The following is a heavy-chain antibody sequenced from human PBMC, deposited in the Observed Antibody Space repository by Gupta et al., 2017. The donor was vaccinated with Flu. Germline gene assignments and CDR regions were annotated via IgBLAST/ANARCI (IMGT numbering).Heavy chain of an antibody. J-gene: IGHJ6*02. CDR3: ARSRAAVAGMLYYYGMDV. CDR2: IIPIFGTA. Sequence: QVQLVQSGAAVKKPGSSVKVSCKASGGTFSSYAISWVRQAPGQGLEWMGGIIPIFGTANDAQKFQGRVTITADKSTSTAYMELSSLRSEDTAVYYCARSRAAVAGMLYYYGMDVWGQGTTVTVSS. D-gene: IGHD6-19*01. V-gene: IGHV1-69*06. CDR1: GGTFSSYA.